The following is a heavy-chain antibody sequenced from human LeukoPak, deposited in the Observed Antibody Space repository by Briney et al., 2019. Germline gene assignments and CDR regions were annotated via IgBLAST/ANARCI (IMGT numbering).Heavy chain of an antibody. Sequence: SQTLSLTCAVSGGSISSGTYSWSWIRQPPGKGLEWIGYIYHSGSTYSNPSLKSRVTISVDRSKNQFSLKLSSVTAADTAVYYCASHYYDSSGYYYAFDIWGQGTMVTVSS. V-gene: IGHV4-30-2*01. CDR2: IYHSGST. CDR3: ASHYYDSSGYYYAFDI. D-gene: IGHD3-22*01. CDR1: GGSISSGTYS. J-gene: IGHJ3*02.